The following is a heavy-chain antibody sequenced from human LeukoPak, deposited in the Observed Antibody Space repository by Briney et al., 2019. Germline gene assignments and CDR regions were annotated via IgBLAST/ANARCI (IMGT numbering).Heavy chain of an antibody. V-gene: IGHV4-39*01. CDR1: GDSISSSSYY. J-gene: IGHJ4*02. D-gene: IGHD3-10*01. CDR2: IFYSGST. CDR3: ARQSQWFWGPEGDY. Sequence: SETLSLTCTVSGDSISSSSYYWGWIRQPPGKGLEWIGSIFYSGSTYYDPSLKSRVTISVDTSKNQFSLKLSSVTAADTAVYYCARQSQWFWGPEGDYWGQGTLVTVSS.